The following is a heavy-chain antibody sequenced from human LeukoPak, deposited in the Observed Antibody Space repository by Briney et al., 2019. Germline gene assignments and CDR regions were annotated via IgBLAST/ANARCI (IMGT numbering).Heavy chain of an antibody. CDR3: ANPTSMDFEY. CDR1: GASVSSSY. J-gene: IGHJ4*02. D-gene: IGHD5-18*01. Sequence: SETLSLTCTVSGASVSSSYWNWIRQPAGKGLEWIGRIYNSGSINYNPSLESRVTISVDRSKNQFSLKLTSVTAADTAVYYCANPTSMDFEYWGQGILVTVSS. CDR2: IYNSGSI. V-gene: IGHV4-4*07.